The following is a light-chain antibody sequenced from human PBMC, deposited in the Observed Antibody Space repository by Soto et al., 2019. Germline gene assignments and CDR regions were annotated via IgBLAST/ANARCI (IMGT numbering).Light chain of an antibody. Sequence: EIVLTQSPATLSLSPGERATLSCRASQSVSSYLAWYQRKPGQAPRLLIYDASNRATGIPARFSGSGSGTDFPLTIRSLEPEDFAVYYCQQRSNWLFTFGPGTKVDIK. CDR1: QSVSSY. CDR2: DAS. V-gene: IGKV3-11*01. CDR3: QQRSNWLFT. J-gene: IGKJ3*01.